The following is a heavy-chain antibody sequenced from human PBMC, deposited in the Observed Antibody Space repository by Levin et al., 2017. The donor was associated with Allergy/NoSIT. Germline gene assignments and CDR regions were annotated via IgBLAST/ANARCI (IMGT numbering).Heavy chain of an antibody. Sequence: LSLTCAASGFTLSTYAMYWLRQAPGKGLEWVAVMSYDGSNKYYADSVKGRFTISKDNSKNTLYLQINGPRAEDTAVYYCARDVGSGSDLWGQGTLVTVSS. CDR2: MSYDGSNK. V-gene: IGHV3-30*04. CDR1: GFTLSTYA. J-gene: IGHJ5*02. CDR3: ARDVGSGSDL. D-gene: IGHD3-3*01.